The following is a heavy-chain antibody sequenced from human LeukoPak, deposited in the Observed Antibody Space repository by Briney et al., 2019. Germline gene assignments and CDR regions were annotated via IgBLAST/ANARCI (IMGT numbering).Heavy chain of an antibody. V-gene: IGHV1-2*02. CDR3: ARHPYSGSYHFDY. J-gene: IGHJ4*03. CDR2: INPNSGGT. CDR1: GYIFTGYY. Sequence: ASVKVSRKASGYIFTGYYMHWVRQAPGQGLEWMGWINPNSGGTNSAQKFQGRVTMTRDTSISTGYMELSRLTSDDTAVYYCARHPYSGSYHFDYWGQASLASVSS. D-gene: IGHD1-26*01.